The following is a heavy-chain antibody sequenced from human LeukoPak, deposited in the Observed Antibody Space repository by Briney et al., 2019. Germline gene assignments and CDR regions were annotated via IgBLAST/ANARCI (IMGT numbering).Heavy chain of an antibody. CDR3: AKDRYYDNSGNHFESEK. V-gene: IGHV3-23*01. CDR1: GFSFSTYG. CDR2: ISGSGGRT. Sequence: GGSLRLSCPASGFSFSTYGMSWVRQAPGKGLDWVSAISGSGGRTSYADSVAGRFTVSRDNSRNTLYLQMNNLRAEDTALYYCAKDRYYDNSGNHFESEKWGQGTLVTVSS. J-gene: IGHJ4*02. D-gene: IGHD3-22*01.